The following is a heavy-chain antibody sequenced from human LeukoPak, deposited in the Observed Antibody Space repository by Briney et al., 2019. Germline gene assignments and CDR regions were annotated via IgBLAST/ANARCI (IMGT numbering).Heavy chain of an antibody. J-gene: IGHJ4*02. CDR1: GGSISSYY. Sequence: PSETLSLTCTVSGGSISSYYWSWIRQPPGKGLEWIGYVYSSGSTNYKPSLKSRVTISIDTSKKQFSLKMTSVTAADTAVYYCARGLTAVAAQTDYWGQGTLVTVSS. V-gene: IGHV4-59*01. D-gene: IGHD6-19*01. CDR2: VYSSGST. CDR3: ARGLTAVAAQTDY.